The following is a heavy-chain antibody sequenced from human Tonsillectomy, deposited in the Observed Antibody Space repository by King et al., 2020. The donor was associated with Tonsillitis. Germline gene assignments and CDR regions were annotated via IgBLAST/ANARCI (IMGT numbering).Heavy chain of an antibody. CDR2: INDSGINK. Sequence: QLVQSGGGLVQPGGSLRLSCEGSGFTFSDYAMSWVRQGPGKGLEWVSSINDSGINKYNADSVKGRFTISRDNSKNTLYLQMDSLRDEDTAVYYCAKGPIASAPHWYFDLWGRGTLVTVSS. CDR1: GFTFSDYA. J-gene: IGHJ2*01. CDR3: AKGPIASAPHWYFDL. V-gene: IGHV3-23*04. D-gene: IGHD6-13*01.